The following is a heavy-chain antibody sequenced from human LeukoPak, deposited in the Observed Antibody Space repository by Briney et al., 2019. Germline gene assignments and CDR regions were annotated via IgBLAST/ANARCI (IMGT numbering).Heavy chain of an antibody. V-gene: IGHV4-34*01. D-gene: IGHD2-2*01. J-gene: IGHJ5*02. Sequence: SETLSLTCAVYGGSLSGYYWSWIRQPPGKGLEWIGEINHSGSTNYNPSLKSRVTISVDTSKNQFSLKLSSVTAADTAVYYCARGTRTFDPWGQGTLVTVSS. CDR3: ARGTRTFDP. CDR2: INHSGST. CDR1: GGSLSGYY.